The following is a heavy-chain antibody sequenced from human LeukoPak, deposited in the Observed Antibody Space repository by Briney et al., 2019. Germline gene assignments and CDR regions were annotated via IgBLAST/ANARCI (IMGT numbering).Heavy chain of an antibody. J-gene: IGHJ4*02. CDR2: ISGSGGST. D-gene: IGHD3-22*01. CDR3: AKAVGRYYYDSSGYNDY. Sequence: GGSLRLSCAASGFTFSSYSMNWVRQAPGKGLEWVSGISGSGGSTYYADSVKGRFTISRDNSKNTLYLQMNSLRAEDTAVYYCAKAVGRYYYDSSGYNDYWGQGTLVTVSS. CDR1: GFTFSSYS. V-gene: IGHV3-23*01.